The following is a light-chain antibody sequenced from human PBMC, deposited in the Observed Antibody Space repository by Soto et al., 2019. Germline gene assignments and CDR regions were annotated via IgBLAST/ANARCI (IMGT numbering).Light chain of an antibody. CDR1: KSDIGVYDF. Sequence: QSALTQPPSASGSPGQSVTISCTGTKSDIGVYDFVSWYQHHPGKAPRLIIYEVVQRPSGVPDRFSGSKSGNTASLTVSWLQAADEADYCCKSYAGSNTYVFGSGTKLTVL. CDR2: EVV. V-gene: IGLV2-8*01. J-gene: IGLJ1*01. CDR3: KSYAGSNTYV.